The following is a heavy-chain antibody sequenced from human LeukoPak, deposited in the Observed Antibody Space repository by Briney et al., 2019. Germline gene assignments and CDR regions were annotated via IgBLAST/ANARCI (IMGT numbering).Heavy chain of an antibody. CDR3: ARYRGSGCFDP. D-gene: IGHD2-15*01. CDR1: GFTFSDYY. J-gene: IGHJ5*02. V-gene: IGHV3-11*06. Sequence: TGGSLRLSCAASGFTFSDYYMSWIRQAPGKGLEWVSYISSSSSYTNYADSVKGRFTISRDNAKNSLYLQMNSLRAEDTAVYFCARYRGSGCFDPWGQGTLVTVSS. CDR2: ISSSSSYT.